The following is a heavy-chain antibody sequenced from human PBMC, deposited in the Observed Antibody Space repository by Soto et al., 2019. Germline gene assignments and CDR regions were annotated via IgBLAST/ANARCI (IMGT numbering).Heavy chain of an antibody. CDR3: AKEGPVVTAISFDY. J-gene: IGHJ4*02. V-gene: IGHV3-23*01. D-gene: IGHD2-21*02. CDR2: ISGSGFNT. CDR1: GFTFGSYA. Sequence: VQLLESGGGKVQPGGSLRLSCATSGFTFGSYAMSWVRQAPGKGLEWVSLISGSGFNTYYADSVKGRFTISRDNSKNTLYLQMNSLRAEDTAVYYCAKEGPVVTAISFDYWGRGTLVTVSS.